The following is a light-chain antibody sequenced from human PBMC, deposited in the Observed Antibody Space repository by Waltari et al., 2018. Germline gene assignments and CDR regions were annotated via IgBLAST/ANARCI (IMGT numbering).Light chain of an antibody. Sequence: DIQMTQSPSSLSASVGDRFTITCRASQSISSYLNWYQQKPGKAPKLLIYTASSLQSGVPSRFSGSVSGADFTLTISSLQPEDFATYYCQQSYNTPWTFGQGTKVEIK. CDR3: QQSYNTPWT. CDR2: TAS. CDR1: QSISSY. J-gene: IGKJ1*01. V-gene: IGKV1-39*01.